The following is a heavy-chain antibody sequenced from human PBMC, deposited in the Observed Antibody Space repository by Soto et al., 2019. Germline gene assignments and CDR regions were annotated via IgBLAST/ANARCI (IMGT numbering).Heavy chain of an antibody. D-gene: IGHD5-12*01. CDR3: ARRRDGYNYGFDY. J-gene: IGHJ4*02. CDR2: IYYSGST. V-gene: IGHV4-39*01. Sequence: QLQLQESGPGLVKPSETLSLTCTVSGGSISSSSYYWGWIRQPPGKGLEWIGSIYYSGSTYYNPSLKSRVTISVDTSKSQCSLKLSSVTAADTAVYYCARRRDGYNYGFDYWGQGTLVTVSS. CDR1: GGSISSSSYY.